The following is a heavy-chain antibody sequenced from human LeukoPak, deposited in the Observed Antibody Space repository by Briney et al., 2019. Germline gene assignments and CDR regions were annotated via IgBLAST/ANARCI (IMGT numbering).Heavy chain of an antibody. D-gene: IGHD6-13*01. V-gene: IGHV3-21*01. CDR2: ISSSSSYI. Sequence: GGSLRLSCAASGFTFSSYSMNWVRQAPGKGLEWVSSISSSSSYIYYADSVKGRFTISRDNAKNSLYLQMNSLRAEDTAVYYCARDAGRHRPFFDYWGQGTLVTVSS. CDR1: GFTFSSYS. CDR3: ARDAGRHRPFFDY. J-gene: IGHJ4*02.